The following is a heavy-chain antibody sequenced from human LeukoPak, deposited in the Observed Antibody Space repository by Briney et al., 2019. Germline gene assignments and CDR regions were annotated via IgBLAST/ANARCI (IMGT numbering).Heavy chain of an antibody. D-gene: IGHD3-22*01. J-gene: IGHJ3*02. CDR3: ARVDSSGGTDAFDI. CDR2: IYHSGST. CDR1: GGSISSGGYS. Sequence: SETLSLTCAVSGGSISSGGYSWSWIRQPPGKGLEWIGYIYHSGSTYYNPSLKSRVTISVDTSKNQFSLKLSSVTAADTAVYYCARVDSSGGTDAFDIWGQGTMVTVSS. V-gene: IGHV4-30-2*01.